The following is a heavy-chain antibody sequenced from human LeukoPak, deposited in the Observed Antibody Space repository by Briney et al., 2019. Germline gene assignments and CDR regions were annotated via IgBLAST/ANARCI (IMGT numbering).Heavy chain of an antibody. CDR2: INHSGST. D-gene: IGHD3-22*01. Sequence: SETLSLTCAVYGGSFSGYYWSWIRQPPGKGLEWIGEINHSGSTNYSPSLKSRVTISVDTSKNQFSLKLSSVTAADTAVYYCARAPWYYYDSSGYAYWGQGTLVTVSS. CDR3: ARAPWYYYDSSGYAY. J-gene: IGHJ4*02. CDR1: GGSFSGYY. V-gene: IGHV4-34*01.